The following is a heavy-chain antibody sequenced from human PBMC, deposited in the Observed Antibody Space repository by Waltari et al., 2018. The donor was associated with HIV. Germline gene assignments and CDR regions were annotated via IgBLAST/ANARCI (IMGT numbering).Heavy chain of an antibody. CDR2: INHSGST. V-gene: IGHV4-34*01. Sequence: QVQLRQWGAGLLKPSETLSLTCAVQGGSFSGSYWRWIRPSHGKGLEWIGEINHSGSTNYNPSLKSRVTISVDTSKNQFSLKLTSVTAADTAVFYCARARLVSRGQYCSTTSCLPHYYYYYGMDVWGQGTTVTVSS. J-gene: IGHJ6*02. D-gene: IGHD2-2*01. CDR1: GGSFSGSY. CDR3: ARARLVSRGQYCSTTSCLPHYYYYYGMDV.